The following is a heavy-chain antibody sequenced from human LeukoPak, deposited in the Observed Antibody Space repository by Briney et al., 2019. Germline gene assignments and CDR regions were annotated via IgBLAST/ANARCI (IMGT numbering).Heavy chain of an antibody. CDR3: ASRGHYFDY. CDR2: VSSDGTT. J-gene: IGHJ4*02. CDR1: GDSVSSSY. Sequence: SETLSLTCSVSGDSVSSSYWNWIRQPPGKGLEWIGYVSSDGTTNYTPSLRSRLIMSVDTAKNDISLILTSVTAADTAVYYCASRGHYFDYWGQGTLVTVSS. V-gene: IGHV4-59*02.